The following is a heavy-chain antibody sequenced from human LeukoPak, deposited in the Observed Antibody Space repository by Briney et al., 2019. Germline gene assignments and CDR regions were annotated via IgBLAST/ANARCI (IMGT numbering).Heavy chain of an antibody. CDR2: ISGSGGST. Sequence: GGSLRLSCAASGFTFSSYAMSWVRQAPGKGLEWVSAISGSGGSTYYADSVKGRFTISRDNSKNTLYLQMNSLRAEDTAVYYCAKHVAYCGGDCTLEDAFDIWGQGTMVTVSS. D-gene: IGHD2-21*01. J-gene: IGHJ3*02. V-gene: IGHV3-23*01. CDR3: AKHVAYCGGDCTLEDAFDI. CDR1: GFTFSSYA.